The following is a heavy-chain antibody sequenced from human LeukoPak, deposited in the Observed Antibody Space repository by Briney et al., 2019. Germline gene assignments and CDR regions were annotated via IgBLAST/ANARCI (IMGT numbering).Heavy chain of an antibody. CDR3: ARDGYNSGYFDY. Sequence: SETLSLTCTVSGGSISSSSYYWGWIRQPPGTGLEWIGYIYYSRSTSYSPSLKSRLTISVDTSKNQFSLKLSAVTAADTAVYYGARDGYNSGYFDYWGQGTLVTVSS. CDR2: IYYSRST. J-gene: IGHJ4*02. CDR1: GGSISSSSYY. V-gene: IGHV4-30-4*08. D-gene: IGHD5-24*01.